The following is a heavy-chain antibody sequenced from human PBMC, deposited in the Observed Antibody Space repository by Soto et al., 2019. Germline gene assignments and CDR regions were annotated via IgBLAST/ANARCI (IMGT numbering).Heavy chain of an antibody. D-gene: IGHD3-3*01. CDR1: GFSLSTSGVG. J-gene: IGHJ5*02. V-gene: IGHV2-5*01. CDR3: AHRGGSPGPVEWLLYLNWFDP. CDR2: IYWNDDK. Sequence: QITLKESGPTLVKPTQTLTLTCTFSGFSLSTSGVGVGWIRQPPGKALEWLALIYWNDDKRYSPSLKSRLTISKDTSKNQVVLTMTNMDPVDTATYYCAHRGGSPGPVEWLLYLNWFDPWGQGTLVTVSS.